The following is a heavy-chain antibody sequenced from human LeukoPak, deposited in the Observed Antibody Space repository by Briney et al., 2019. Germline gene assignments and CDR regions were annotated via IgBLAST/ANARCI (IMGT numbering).Heavy chain of an antibody. CDR1: GYTFTSYA. Sequence: ASVKVSCKASGYTFTSYAISWVRQAPGQGLEWMGWINANSGDTNYAQQFQGRLTMTRDRSISTVYMELSRLRTDDTAVYYCARDFSWGVDSWGQGTLVTVSS. D-gene: IGHD3-10*01. J-gene: IGHJ4*02. V-gene: IGHV1-2*02. CDR2: INANSGDT. CDR3: ARDFSWGVDS.